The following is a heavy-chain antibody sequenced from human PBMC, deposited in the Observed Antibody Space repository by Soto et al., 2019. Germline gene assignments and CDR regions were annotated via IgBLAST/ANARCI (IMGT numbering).Heavy chain of an antibody. D-gene: IGHD3-16*01. CDR3: ARHVSAVGRLGYFDQ. CDR1: GGSLNTSAYY. CDR2: IYYSGST. J-gene: IGHJ4*02. V-gene: IGHV4-31*03. Sequence: PSDTMALTCTVSGGSLNTSAYYWSWISQHPGKGLEWIGFIYYSGSTFYNPSLMSRVTISVDTSKYQFSLKMTSVTPADTAVYYCARHVSAVGRLGYFDQWGLGSLVTVSS.